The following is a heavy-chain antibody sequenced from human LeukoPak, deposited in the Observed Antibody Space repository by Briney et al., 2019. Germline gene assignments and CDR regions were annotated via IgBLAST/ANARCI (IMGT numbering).Heavy chain of an antibody. J-gene: IGHJ4*02. CDR1: GGSVGSSDSY. CDR3: ARRGLVVVPL. Sequence: SETLSLTCTVSGGSVGSSDSYWVWVRQPPGKGLEWVGSIYYGGPTHYNPSLKSRVTVSVDTSKNQFSLSLTSVTAADTAVYYCARRGLVVVPLWGQGTLVTVSS. CDR2: IYYGGPT. D-gene: IGHD2-21*01. V-gene: IGHV4-39*01.